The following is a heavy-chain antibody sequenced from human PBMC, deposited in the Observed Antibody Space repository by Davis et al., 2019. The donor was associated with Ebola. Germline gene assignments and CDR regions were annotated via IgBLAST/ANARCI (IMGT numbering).Heavy chain of an antibody. CDR1: GGTFSSYA. V-gene: IGHV1-69*10. CDR2: IIPILGIA. J-gene: IGHJ4*02. D-gene: IGHD3-9*01. Sequence: SVKVSCKASGGTFSSYAISWVRQAPGQGLEWMGGIIPILGIANYAQKFQGRVTMTEDTSTDTAYMELSSLRSEDTAVYYCAVDILTAVDYWGQGTLVTVSS. CDR3: AVDILTAVDY.